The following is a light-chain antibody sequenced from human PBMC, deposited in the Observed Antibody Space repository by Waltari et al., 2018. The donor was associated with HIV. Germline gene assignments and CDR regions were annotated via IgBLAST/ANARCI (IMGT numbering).Light chain of an antibody. J-gene: IGLJ1*01. CDR2: EVS. V-gene: IGLV2-14*01. CDR3: SSYTSSSTLYV. Sequence: QSALTQPASVSGSPGQSITISCTGTSSDVGGSNYASWYQQHPGKAPKLMISEVSNRPSGVTNRFSGSKSGNTASLTISGLQVEDEADYYCSSYTSSSTLYVFGTGTKVTVL. CDR1: SSDVGGSNY.